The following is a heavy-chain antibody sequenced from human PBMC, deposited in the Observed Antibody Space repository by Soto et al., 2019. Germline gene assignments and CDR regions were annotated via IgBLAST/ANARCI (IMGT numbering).Heavy chain of an antibody. D-gene: IGHD5-18*01. CDR3: VSLDTARIQIAGY. V-gene: IGHV1-3*01. CDR2: INAGNGNT. CDR1: GYTFTGYA. J-gene: IGHJ4*02. Sequence: ASVKVSCKASGYTFTGYAMHWVRQAPGQRLEWMGWINAGNGNTKYSQKFQGRVTITRDTSASAAYMELSSLTVEDTAIYYCVSLDTARIQIAGYWGQGIQVTVSS.